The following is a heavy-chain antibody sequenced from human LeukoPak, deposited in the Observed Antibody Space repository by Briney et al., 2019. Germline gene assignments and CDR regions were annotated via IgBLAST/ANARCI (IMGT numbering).Heavy chain of an antibody. V-gene: IGHV1-18*01. D-gene: IGHD3-10*01. CDR1: GYTFTNYG. CDR2: ISGYNGKT. J-gene: IGHJ6*03. CDR3: ARAGEYYHMDV. Sequence: ASVKVSCKASGYTFTNYGISWVRQAPGQGLEWMGWISGYNGKTNYAQKVQGRVTMTTDTSTSTAYMELRSLRSDDTAVYYCARAGEYYHMDVWGKGTTVTVSS.